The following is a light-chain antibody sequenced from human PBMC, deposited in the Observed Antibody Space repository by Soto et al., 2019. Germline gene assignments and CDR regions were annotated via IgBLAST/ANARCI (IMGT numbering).Light chain of an antibody. V-gene: IGKV1-39*01. CDR3: QQSYSTPPWT. CDR2: AAS. CDR1: QSIDTF. J-gene: IGKJ1*01. Sequence: DILMTQSPSSLSASVGDRVTITCRSSQSIDTFLNWYQQKSGKAPKLLILAASSLQSGVPSRFSGSGSGTDFTLTISGLQPEDFATYYCQQSYSTPPWTFGQGTRVEIK.